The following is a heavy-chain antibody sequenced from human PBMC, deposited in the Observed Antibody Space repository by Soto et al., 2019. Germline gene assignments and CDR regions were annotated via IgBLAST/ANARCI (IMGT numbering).Heavy chain of an antibody. Sequence: GASVKVSCKASGYTFTSYGTSWVRQAPGQGLEWMGWISAYNGNTNYAQKLQGRVTMTTDTSTSTAYMELRSLRSDDTAVYYCARIGEDSSGHNWFDPWGQGTLVTVSS. CDR2: ISAYNGNT. J-gene: IGHJ5*02. CDR3: ARIGEDSSGHNWFDP. V-gene: IGHV1-18*01. D-gene: IGHD3-22*01. CDR1: GYTFTSYG.